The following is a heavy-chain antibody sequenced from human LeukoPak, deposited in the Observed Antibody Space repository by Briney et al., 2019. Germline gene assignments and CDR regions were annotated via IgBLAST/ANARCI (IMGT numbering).Heavy chain of an antibody. CDR3: ARELGELYYDILTGYFFDY. CDR2: IYTSGST. D-gene: IGHD3-9*01. V-gene: IGHV4-4*07. Sequence: SKTLSLTCTVSGGSISSYYWSWIRQPAGKGLEWIGRIYTSGSTNYNPSLKSRVTMSVDTSKNQFSLKLSSVTAADTAVYYCARELGELYYDILTGYFFDYWGQGTLVTVSS. CDR1: GGSISSYY. J-gene: IGHJ4*02.